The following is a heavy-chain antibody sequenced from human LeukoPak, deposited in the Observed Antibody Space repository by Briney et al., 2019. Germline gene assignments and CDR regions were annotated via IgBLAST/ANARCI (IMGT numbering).Heavy chain of an antibody. Sequence: GGSLRLSCAASGFTFSSYWMSWVRQAPGKGLEWVAVIWYDGSNKYYADSVKGRFTISRDNSKNTLYLQMNSLRAEDTAVYYCAMTYSSSWPSLDYWGQGTLVTVSS. CDR3: AMTYSSSWPSLDY. CDR2: IWYDGSNK. D-gene: IGHD6-13*01. V-gene: IGHV3-33*08. J-gene: IGHJ4*02. CDR1: GFTFSSYW.